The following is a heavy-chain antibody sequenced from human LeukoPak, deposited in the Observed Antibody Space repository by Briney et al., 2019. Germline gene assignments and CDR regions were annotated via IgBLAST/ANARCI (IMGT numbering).Heavy chain of an antibody. Sequence: PGGSLRLSCSASGFTFSSYEMNWVRQAPGKGLEWLSYISTSGTTIFYAESLKGRFTISRDNAKNSLWLQMNSLRAEDTAVYFCARRSCSSTSGLLDYWGQGTLVTVSS. CDR3: ARRSCSSTSGLLDY. CDR2: ISTSGTTI. D-gene: IGHD2-2*01. CDR1: GFTFSSYE. V-gene: IGHV3-48*03. J-gene: IGHJ4*02.